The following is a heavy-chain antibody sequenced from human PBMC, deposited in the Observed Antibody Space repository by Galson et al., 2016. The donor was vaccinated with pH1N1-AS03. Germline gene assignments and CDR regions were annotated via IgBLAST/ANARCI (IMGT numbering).Heavy chain of an antibody. D-gene: IGHD1-26*01. CDR2: IYPGDSDT. CDR3: VGHQVRGCVGLPVKNALYI. J-gene: IGHJ3*02. V-gene: IGHV5-51*03. CDR1: GYSFTNYW. Sequence: QSGAEVKKPGESLKISCKTSGYSFTNYWIGWMRQMPGQGLEWKGMIYPGDSDTRYSPSFQGQVTISADKSISTAYLQWSSLKASDIATYYCVGHQVRGCVGLPVKNALYIWCEGTFVTVSS.